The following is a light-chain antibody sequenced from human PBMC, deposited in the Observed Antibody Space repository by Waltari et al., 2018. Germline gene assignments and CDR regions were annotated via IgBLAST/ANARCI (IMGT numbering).Light chain of an antibody. Sequence: EIGLTQSPGTLSLSPGERATPSCTASQSVSSSNLAWYQQKPGQAPRLLIHDASSRATGIPDRLSGSGSGTDFTLTISRLEPEDFAVYYCQQYGRSWNTFGQGTKLEIK. CDR1: QSVSSSN. CDR2: DAS. J-gene: IGKJ2*01. CDR3: QQYGRSWNT. V-gene: IGKV3-20*01.